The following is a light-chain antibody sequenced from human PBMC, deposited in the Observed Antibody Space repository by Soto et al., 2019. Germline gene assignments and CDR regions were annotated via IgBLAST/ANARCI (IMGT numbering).Light chain of an antibody. Sequence: EIVLTQSPATLSLSPGERATLSCRASQSIRSYLSWYQQKPGQAPRLLISDASNRATGIPARFRGSGSGTDFTLTISSLEPEDFAVYYCQQRSEWPLTFGGGTKVDIK. CDR2: DAS. V-gene: IGKV3-11*01. CDR1: QSIRSY. CDR3: QQRSEWPLT. J-gene: IGKJ4*01.